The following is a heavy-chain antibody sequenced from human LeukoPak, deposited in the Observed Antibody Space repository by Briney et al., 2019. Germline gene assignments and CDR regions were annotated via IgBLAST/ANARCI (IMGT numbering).Heavy chain of an antibody. CDR1: GFTFSNYW. D-gene: IGHD6-13*01. Sequence: GGSLRLSCAASGFTFSNYWMAWVRQAPGKGLEWVANINLNGSEKDYVDSLKGRCTISRDDAKNSLYLQVNTLRAEDTAVYYCARDSEKSSSFAFDIWGQGTVVTVSS. CDR2: INLNGSEK. J-gene: IGHJ3*02. CDR3: ARDSEKSSSFAFDI. V-gene: IGHV3-7*01.